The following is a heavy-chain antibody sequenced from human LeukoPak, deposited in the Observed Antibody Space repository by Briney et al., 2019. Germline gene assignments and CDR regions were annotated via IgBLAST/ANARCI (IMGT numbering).Heavy chain of an antibody. J-gene: IGHJ3*02. Sequence: RASVKVSCKASGYTFTSYYMHWVRQAPGQGLEWMGIINPSGGSTSYAQKFQGRVTMTRDMSTSTVYMELSSLRSEDTAVYYCARDLGMVVTAAGTRDDASDIWGQGTMVTVSS. CDR1: GYTFTSYY. CDR2: INPSGGST. V-gene: IGHV1-46*01. D-gene: IGHD6-13*01. CDR3: ARDLGMVVTAAGTRDDASDI.